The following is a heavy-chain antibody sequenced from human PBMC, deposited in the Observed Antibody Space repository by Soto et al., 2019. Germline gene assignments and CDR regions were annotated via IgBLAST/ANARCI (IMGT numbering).Heavy chain of an antibody. V-gene: IGHV3-9*01. CDR2: ISWNSGSI. Sequence: SLRLSCAASGFTFDDYAMHWVRQAPGKGLEWVSGISWNSGSIGYADSVKGRFTISRDNAKNSLYLQMNSLRAEDTALYYCAKGGRFLEWLSRDYFDDWGQGTLVTVAS. CDR1: GFTFDDYA. CDR3: AKGGRFLEWLSRDYFDD. J-gene: IGHJ4*02. D-gene: IGHD3-3*01.